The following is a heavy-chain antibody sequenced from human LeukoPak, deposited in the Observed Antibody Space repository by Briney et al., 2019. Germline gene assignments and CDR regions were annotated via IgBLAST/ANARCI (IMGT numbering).Heavy chain of an antibody. V-gene: IGHV1-2*02. CDR3: ARVGRYYDSSGYYQFAY. CDR2: IHPNSGGT. J-gene: IGHJ4*02. D-gene: IGHD3-22*01. CDR1: GYTFTGYY. Sequence: ASVNVSCKASGYTFTGYYMHWVRQAPGHGLEWMGWIHPNSGGTNHAQNFQGRVTMTRDTSISTAYMELSRLRSDDTAVYYCARVGRYYDSSGYYQFAYWGQGTLVTVSS.